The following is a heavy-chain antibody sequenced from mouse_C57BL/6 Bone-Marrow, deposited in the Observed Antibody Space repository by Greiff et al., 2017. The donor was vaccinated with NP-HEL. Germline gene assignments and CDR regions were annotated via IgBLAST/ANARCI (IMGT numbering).Heavy chain of an antibody. CDR3: ARGKYDYSYYFDY. Sequence: LVESGAELVRPGTSVKVSCKASGYAFTNYLIEWVKQRPGQGLEWIGVINPGSGGTNYNEKFKGKATLTADKSSSTAYMQLSSLTSEDSAVYFCARGKYDYSYYFDYWGQGTTLTVSS. J-gene: IGHJ2*01. CDR2: INPGSGGT. V-gene: IGHV1-54*01. D-gene: IGHD2-4*01. CDR1: GYAFTNYL.